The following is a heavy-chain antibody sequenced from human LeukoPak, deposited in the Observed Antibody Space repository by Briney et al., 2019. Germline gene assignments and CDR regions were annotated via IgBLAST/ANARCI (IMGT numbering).Heavy chain of an antibody. CDR3: ARGNIVVVVAADGMDV. Sequence: GGSLRLSCAASGFTFSSYAMHWVCQAPGKGLEYVSAISSNGGSTYYANSVKGRFTISRDNSKNTLYLQMGSLRAEDMAVYYCARGNIVVVVAADGMDVWGQGTTVTVSS. CDR2: ISSNGGST. V-gene: IGHV3-64*01. D-gene: IGHD2-15*01. CDR1: GFTFSSYA. J-gene: IGHJ6*02.